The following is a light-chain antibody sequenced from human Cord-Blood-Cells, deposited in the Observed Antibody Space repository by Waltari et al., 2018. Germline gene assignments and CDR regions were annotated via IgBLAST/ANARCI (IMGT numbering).Light chain of an antibody. J-gene: IGLJ1*01. Sequence: QSALTQPPSVSGSPGQSVTISCTGTRSAVGSYNRVSWYQQPPGTAPKLMIYEVSNRPSGVPDRFSGSKSGNTASLTISGLQAEDEADYYCSSYTSSSTYVFGTGTKVTVL. CDR1: RSAVGSYNR. CDR3: SSYTSSSTYV. CDR2: EVS. V-gene: IGLV2-18*02.